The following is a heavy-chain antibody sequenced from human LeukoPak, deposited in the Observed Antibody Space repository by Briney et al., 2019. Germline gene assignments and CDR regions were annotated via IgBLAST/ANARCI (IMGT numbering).Heavy chain of an antibody. Sequence: GGSLRLSCAASGFTLTSYWMYWVGQAPGKGRVWLSRINSDGSSTTYADSVKGRFTISRDNAQDTLYLQMNSLRGEATAVYYCARVTSSRGASDIWGQGTMVTVSS. CDR3: ARVTSSRGASDI. V-gene: IGHV3-74*01. J-gene: IGHJ3*02. CDR2: INSDGSST. CDR1: GFTLTSYW. D-gene: IGHD6-13*01.